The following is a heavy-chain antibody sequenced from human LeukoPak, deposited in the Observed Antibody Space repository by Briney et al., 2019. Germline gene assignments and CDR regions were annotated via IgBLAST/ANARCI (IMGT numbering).Heavy chain of an antibody. D-gene: IGHD3-9*01. CDR3: ARDRRDYDILRYFDY. V-gene: IGHV4-39*07. Sequence: PSETLSLTCTVSGGSISSSSYYWGWIRQPPGKGLEWIGSIFHSGNTYYNPSLKSRVTISVDTSKNQFSLKLSSMTAADTAVYYCARDRRDYDILRYFDYWGQGTLVTVSS. CDR1: GGSISSSSYY. J-gene: IGHJ4*02. CDR2: IFHSGNT.